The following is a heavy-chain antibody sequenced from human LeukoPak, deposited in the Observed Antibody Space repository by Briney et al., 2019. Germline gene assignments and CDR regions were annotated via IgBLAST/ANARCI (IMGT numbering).Heavy chain of an antibody. D-gene: IGHD3-16*01. V-gene: IGHV4-4*07. CDR3: ARDGGTGYFDY. CDR2: IYTSGST. CDR1: GGSFSIYY. J-gene: IGHJ4*02. Sequence: KPSETLSLTCTVSGGSFSIYYWSWIRQPAGKGLEYIGRIYTSGSTNYNPSLKSRVTISVDTSKNQFSLNLSSVTAADTAVYSCARDGGTGYFDYWGQGTLVTVSS.